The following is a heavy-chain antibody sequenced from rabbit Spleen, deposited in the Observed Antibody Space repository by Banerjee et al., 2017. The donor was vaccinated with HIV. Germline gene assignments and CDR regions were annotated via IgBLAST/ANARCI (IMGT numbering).Heavy chain of an antibody. Sequence: QSLEESGGDLVKPGASLTLTCTASGFTFSSYWMCWVRQAPGKGLEWIGCIYAGSGSAYYASWVISRFTITNNTNQNTVTLQMTSLTAADSATYFCARDFSNYLYAIDLWGPGTLVTVS. CDR3: ARDFSNYLYAIDL. J-gene: IGHJ4*01. CDR2: IYAGSGSA. V-gene: IGHV1S40*01. D-gene: IGHD6-1*01. CDR1: GFTFSSYW.